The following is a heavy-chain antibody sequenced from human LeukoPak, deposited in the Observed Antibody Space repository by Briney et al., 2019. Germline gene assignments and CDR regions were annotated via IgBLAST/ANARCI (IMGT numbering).Heavy chain of an antibody. D-gene: IGHD4-17*01. V-gene: IGHV3-11*01. Sequence: PGGSLRLSCAVSEFTFTDYYMSWVRQAPGKGLEWISYISSSGDIIFNADSVKGRFTISRDNAKKLLYLQMNSLRVEDTAVYYCARVARAYDYGDFEYLDYWGQGTLVTVSS. CDR3: ARVARAYDYGDFEYLDY. CDR2: ISSSGDII. J-gene: IGHJ4*02. CDR1: EFTFTDYY.